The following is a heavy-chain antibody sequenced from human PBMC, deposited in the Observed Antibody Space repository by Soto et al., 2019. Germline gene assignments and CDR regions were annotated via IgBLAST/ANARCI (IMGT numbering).Heavy chain of an antibody. CDR3: AKDRLASGSGVRFDP. Sequence: QLLESGGDLVQPGGSLRLSCAASGFSFGNYAMSWVRQAPGKGLEWVSAISGSGDGTYYADSVKGRFTISRDNSKNTLYLPMNSLRADDTARYHCAKDRLASGSGVRFDPWGQGTLVTVSS. J-gene: IGHJ5*02. CDR2: ISGSGDGT. CDR1: GFSFGNYA. D-gene: IGHD3-10*01. V-gene: IGHV3-23*01.